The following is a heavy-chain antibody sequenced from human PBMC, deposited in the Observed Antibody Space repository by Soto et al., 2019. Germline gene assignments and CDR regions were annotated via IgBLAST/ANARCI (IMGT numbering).Heavy chain of an antibody. CDR2: ISGSGGST. V-gene: IGHV3-23*01. J-gene: IGHJ4*02. CDR1: GFTFSSYA. D-gene: IGHD3-9*01. CDR3: AKGQGLRYFDWLSRGGFDY. Sequence: ESGGGLVQPGGSLRLSCAASGFTFSSYAMSWVRQAPGKGLEWVSAISGSGGSTYYADSVKGRFTISRDNSKNTLYLQMNSLRAEDTAVYYCAKGQGLRYFDWLSRGGFDYWGQGTLVTVSS.